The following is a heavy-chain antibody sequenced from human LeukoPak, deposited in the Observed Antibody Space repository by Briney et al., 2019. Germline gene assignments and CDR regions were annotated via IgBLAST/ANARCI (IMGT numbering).Heavy chain of an antibody. CDR1: GFTFSSYS. Sequence: GGSLRLSCAASGFTFSSYSMNWVRQAPGKGLEWVSHITASGTAMFYADSVKGRFTISRDNAKNSLYLQMSNLRAEDTAVYFCARGGGLDVWGQGATVTVSS. CDR2: ITASGTAM. D-gene: IGHD3-16*01. V-gene: IGHV3-48*04. J-gene: IGHJ6*02. CDR3: ARGGGLDV.